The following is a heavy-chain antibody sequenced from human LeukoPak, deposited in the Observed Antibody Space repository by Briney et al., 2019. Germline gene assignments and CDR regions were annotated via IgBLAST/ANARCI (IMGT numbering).Heavy chain of an antibody. CDR2: IYTSGST. Sequence: PSQTLSLTCTVSGGSISSGSYYWSWIRQPAGKGLEWIGRIYTSGSTYYNPSLKSRVTISVDTSKNQFSVKLSSVTAADTAVYYCARSIRGYSSGWYYFDYWGQGTLITVSS. V-gene: IGHV4-61*02. J-gene: IGHJ4*02. D-gene: IGHD6-19*01. CDR1: GGSISSGSYY. CDR3: ARSIRGYSSGWYYFDY.